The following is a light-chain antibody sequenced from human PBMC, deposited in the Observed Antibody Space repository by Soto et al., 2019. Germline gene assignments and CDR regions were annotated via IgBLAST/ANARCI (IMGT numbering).Light chain of an antibody. J-gene: IGLJ1*01. Sequence: QSVLTQPASVSGSPGQSIAISCTGTSSDVGGYDYVSWYQQLPGKAPKLMIYDVNNRPSGASNRFSGSKSGNTASLTISGLQAEDEADYYCSSYTGSSTHVFGTGTKVTVL. CDR1: SSDVGGYDY. CDR3: SSYTGSSTHV. CDR2: DVN. V-gene: IGLV2-14*03.